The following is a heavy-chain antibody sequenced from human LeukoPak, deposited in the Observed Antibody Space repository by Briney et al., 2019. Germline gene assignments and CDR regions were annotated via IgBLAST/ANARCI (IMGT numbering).Heavy chain of an antibody. CDR3: ARGYSGMYYYDSSGSNWFDP. Sequence: ASVKVSCKASGYTFTSYGISWVRQAPGQGLEWMGWINPNSGGTNYAQKFQGRVTMTRDTSISTAYMELSRLRSDDTAVYYCARGYSGMYYYDSSGSNWFDPWGQGTLATVSS. CDR1: GYTFTSYG. V-gene: IGHV1-2*02. CDR2: INPNSGGT. J-gene: IGHJ5*02. D-gene: IGHD3-22*01.